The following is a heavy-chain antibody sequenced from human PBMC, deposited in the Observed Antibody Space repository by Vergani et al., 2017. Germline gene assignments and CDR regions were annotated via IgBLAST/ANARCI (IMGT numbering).Heavy chain of an antibody. J-gene: IGHJ4*02. CDR1: GLTFSKYW. V-gene: IGHV3-7*01. CDR2: IKRDGSEK. D-gene: IGHD2/OR15-2a*01. CDR3: ATHEYGGDAY. Sequence: DVQLVQSGGGLIQPGGSLRLSCEVSGLTFSKYWMSWVRQAPGKGLEWVANIKRDGSEKNDGDSVRGRFTISRDNAKNSVYLQMNSLRGEDTAVYYCATHEYGGDAYWGQGTMVTVSS.